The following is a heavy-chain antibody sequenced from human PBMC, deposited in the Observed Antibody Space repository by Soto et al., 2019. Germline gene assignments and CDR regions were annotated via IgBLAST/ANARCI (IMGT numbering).Heavy chain of an antibody. CDR1: GFTHSSYP. V-gene: IGHV3-30-3*01. J-gene: IGHJ6*02. Sequence: GRSLSLSCAASGFTHSSYPMHWVRQAPGKGLERVSVISYDGSNKYYADPGKGRFTTSRDNSKNTLYLQMNSLRAKDTAVYYCARDVYLFSAGTVWYYYAMDVWGQGTTVTVSS. D-gene: IGHD3-10*02. CDR2: ISYDGSNK. CDR3: ARDVYLFSAGTVWYYYAMDV.